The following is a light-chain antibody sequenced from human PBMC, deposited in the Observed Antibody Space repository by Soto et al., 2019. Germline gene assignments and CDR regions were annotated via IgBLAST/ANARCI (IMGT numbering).Light chain of an antibody. J-gene: IGKJ5*01. V-gene: IGKV3D-15*01. CDR1: QSVSSN. Sequence: EIVMTQSPATLSVSPGERATLSCRASQSVSSNLAWYQQKPGQAPGLLIYGASSRATGIPDRFSGSGSGMDFTLTISSLQPDDFATYYCQQYNTYSTFGQGTRLEI. CDR3: QQYNTYST. CDR2: GAS.